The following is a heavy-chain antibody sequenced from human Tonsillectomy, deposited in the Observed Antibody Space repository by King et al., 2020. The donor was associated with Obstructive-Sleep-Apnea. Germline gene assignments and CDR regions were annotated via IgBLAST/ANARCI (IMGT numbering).Heavy chain of an antibody. V-gene: IGHV3-9*01. CDR2: ISWNSGSI. D-gene: IGHD3-9*01. J-gene: IGHJ4*02. Sequence: VQLVESGGGLVQPGRSLRLSCAASGFTFDDYAMHWVRQAPGKGLEWVSGISWNSGSIGYADSVKGRFTISRDNAKNSLYLQMNSLRAEDTALYYCAKDMIDILTGYSDWGQGTLVTVSS. CDR1: GFTFDDYA. CDR3: AKDMIDILTGYSD.